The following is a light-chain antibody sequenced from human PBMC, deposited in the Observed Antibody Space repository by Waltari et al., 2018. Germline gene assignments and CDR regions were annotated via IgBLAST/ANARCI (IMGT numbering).Light chain of an antibody. CDR3: QQYDSNSYT. CDR2: KAS. V-gene: IGKV1-5*03. J-gene: IGKJ2*01. Sequence: DIQMTQSPSTLSASVGDRVTITCRASQSISSWLAWYQQKPGEAPKLLIYKASSLKSGVPPRFSGSGSGTEFTLTISSLQPDDFATYYCQQYDSNSYTFGQGTKLEIK. CDR1: QSISSW.